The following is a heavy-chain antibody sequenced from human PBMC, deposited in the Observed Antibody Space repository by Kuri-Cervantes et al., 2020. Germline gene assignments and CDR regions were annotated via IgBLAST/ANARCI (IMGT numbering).Heavy chain of an antibody. D-gene: IGHD5-12*01. J-gene: IGHJ4*02. CDR1: GGSISSSSYY. CDR2: IYYSGST. CDR3: ARGAYGDY. Sequence: SETLSLTCTVSGGSISSSSYYWGWIRQPPGKGLEWIGSIYYSGSTYYNPSLKSRVTISVDTSKNQFSLKLGSVTAADTAVYYCARGAYGDYWGQGTLVTVSS. V-gene: IGHV4-39*07.